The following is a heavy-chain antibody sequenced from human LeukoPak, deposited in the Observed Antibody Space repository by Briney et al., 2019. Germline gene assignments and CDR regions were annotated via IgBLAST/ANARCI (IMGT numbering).Heavy chain of an antibody. D-gene: IGHD3-22*01. J-gene: IGHJ6*02. Sequence: SETLSLTCTVSGGSISSYYWSWIRQPPGKGLEWIGYIYYSGSTNYNPSLKSRVTISVDTSKNQFSLKLSSVTAADTAVYYCARDRPDYDSSGYYYYYGMDVWGQGTTVTVSS. CDR1: GGSISSYY. CDR3: ARDRPDYDSSGYYYYYGMDV. V-gene: IGHV4-59*01. CDR2: IYYSGST.